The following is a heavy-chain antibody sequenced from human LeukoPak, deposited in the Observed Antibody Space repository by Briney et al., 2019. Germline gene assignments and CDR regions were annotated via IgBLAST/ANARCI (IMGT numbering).Heavy chain of an antibody. D-gene: IGHD6-19*01. CDR1: GFTFSSYG. V-gene: IGHV3-30*03. CDR3: AYTQGGSGWALGYYGMDV. CDR2: ISYDGSNK. Sequence: PGGSLRLSCAASGFTFSSYGMHWVRQAPGKGLEWVAVISYDGSNKYYADSVKGRFTISRDNSKNTLYLQMNSLRAEDTAVYYCAYTQGGSGWALGYYGMDVWGQGTTVTVSS. J-gene: IGHJ6*02.